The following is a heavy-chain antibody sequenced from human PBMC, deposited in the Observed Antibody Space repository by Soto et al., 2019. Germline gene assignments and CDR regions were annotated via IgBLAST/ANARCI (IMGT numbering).Heavy chain of an antibody. Sequence: GGSLRLSCAASGFTFSSYAMHWVRQAPGKGLEWVAVISYDGSNKYYADSVKGRFTISRDNSKNTLYLQMNSLRAEDTVVYYCARVPGMDYDSSYLDYWGQGTLVTVSS. J-gene: IGHJ4*02. CDR3: ARVPGMDYDSSYLDY. CDR1: GFTFSSYA. D-gene: IGHD3-22*01. CDR2: ISYDGSNK. V-gene: IGHV3-30-3*01.